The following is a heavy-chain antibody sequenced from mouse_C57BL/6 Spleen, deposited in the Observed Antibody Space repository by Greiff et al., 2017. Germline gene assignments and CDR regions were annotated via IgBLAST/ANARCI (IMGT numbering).Heavy chain of an antibody. CDR2: IYPRSGNT. CDR3: ARSPPITTVVATRGY. CDR1: GYTFSSYG. V-gene: IGHV1-81*01. D-gene: IGHD1-1*01. Sequence: VQLQQSGAELARPGASVKLSCKASGYTFSSYGISWVKQRTGQGLEWIGEIYPRSGNTYYNEKFKGKATLTADKSSSTAYMELRSLTSEDSAVYVCARSPPITTVVATRGYWGQGTTLTVSS. J-gene: IGHJ2*01.